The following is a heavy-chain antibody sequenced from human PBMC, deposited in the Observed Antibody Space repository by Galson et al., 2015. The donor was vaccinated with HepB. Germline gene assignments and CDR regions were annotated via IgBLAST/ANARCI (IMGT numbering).Heavy chain of an antibody. D-gene: IGHD6-19*01. CDR2: IYYSGST. CDR1: GGSISSYY. J-gene: IGHJ1*01. CDR3: ARTYSSGWAEYFQH. Sequence: ETLSLTCTVSGGSISSYYWSWIRQPPGKGLEWIGYIYYSGSTNYNPSLKSRVTISVDTSKNQFSLKLSSVTAADTAVYYCARTYSSGWAEYFQHWGQGTLVTASS. V-gene: IGHV4-59*01.